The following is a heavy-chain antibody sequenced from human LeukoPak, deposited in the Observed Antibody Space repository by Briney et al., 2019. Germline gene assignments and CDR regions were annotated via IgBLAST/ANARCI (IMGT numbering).Heavy chain of an antibody. V-gene: IGHV5-51*01. Sequence: GESLKTSCKGSGYSFTSYWIGWVRQMPGKGLGWMGIFYPGDSDTRYSPSFQGPVTISADKSISTAYLQWSSLKASDTAMYYCARTNYDILTGYPNWFDPWGQGTLVTVSS. CDR2: FYPGDSDT. D-gene: IGHD3-9*01. J-gene: IGHJ5*02. CDR1: GYSFTSYW. CDR3: ARTNYDILTGYPNWFDP.